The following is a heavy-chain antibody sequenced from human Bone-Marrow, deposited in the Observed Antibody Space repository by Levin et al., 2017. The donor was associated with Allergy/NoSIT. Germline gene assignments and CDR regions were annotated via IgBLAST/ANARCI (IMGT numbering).Heavy chain of an antibody. D-gene: IGHD6-19*01. CDR1: GFTFSSYT. J-gene: IGHJ4*02. V-gene: IGHV3-21*01. CDR2: MSSSGSDI. Sequence: GESLKISCAASGFTFSSYTMNWVRQAPGKGLEWVSSMSSSGSDIDYADSVQGRFTISRDNAKRSLYLQMNSLRAEDTAVYYCARTVGSGWYYFDYWGQGTLVTVSS. CDR3: ARTVGSGWYYFDY.